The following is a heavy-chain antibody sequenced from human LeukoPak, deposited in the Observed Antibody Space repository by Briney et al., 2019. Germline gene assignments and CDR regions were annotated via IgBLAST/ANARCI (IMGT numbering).Heavy chain of an antibody. CDR1: GFTFGDYA. V-gene: IGHV3-49*04. J-gene: IGHJ4*02. D-gene: IGHD3-22*01. CDR3: TRRGLYDSGGYPPLDY. CDR2: IRSKAYGGTT. Sequence: PGGSLRLSCTASGFTFGDYAMSWVRQAPGKGLEWVGFIRSKAYGGTTEYAASVKGRFTISRDDSKSIAYLQMNSLKTEDTAVYYCTRRGLYDSGGYPPLDYWGQGTLVTVSS.